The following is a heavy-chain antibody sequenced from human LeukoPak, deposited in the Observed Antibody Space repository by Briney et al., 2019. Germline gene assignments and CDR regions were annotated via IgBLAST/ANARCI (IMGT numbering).Heavy chain of an antibody. D-gene: IGHD1-26*01. CDR2: IYSGGST. J-gene: IGHJ3*02. CDR1: GFTVSSNY. Sequence: TGGSLRLSCAASGFTVSSNYMSWVRQAPGKGLEWVSVIYSGGSTYYADSVKGRFTISRDNSKNTLYLQMNSLRAEDTAVYYCARDSTADAFDIWGQGTMVTVSS. V-gene: IGHV3-53*01. CDR3: ARDSTADAFDI.